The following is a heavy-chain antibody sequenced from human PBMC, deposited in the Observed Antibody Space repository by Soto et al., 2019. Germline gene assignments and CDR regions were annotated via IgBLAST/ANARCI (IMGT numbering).Heavy chain of an antibody. V-gene: IGHV4-4*02. CDR3: ARGYGTARRWFDF. D-gene: IGHD5-18*01. J-gene: IGHJ5*01. CDR1: GASVSSGDW. CDR2: IFHSGAT. Sequence: SETLSLTCAVPGASVSSGDWWTWVRQSPGKGPECIGEIFHSGATNYNPSLKSRVDISMDKSKNQFSLRLTSVTAADTAVYYCARGYGTARRWFDFWGQGTLVTVSS.